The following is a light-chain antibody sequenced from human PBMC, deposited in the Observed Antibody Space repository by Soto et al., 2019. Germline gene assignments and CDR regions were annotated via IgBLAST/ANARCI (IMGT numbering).Light chain of an antibody. V-gene: IGKV3-15*01. J-gene: IGKJ1*01. CDR2: GAS. Sequence: EIVMTQSPATLSVSPGERATLSCRASQSVSNKLAWYQQKPGQGPRLLIYGASTRASGIPARFSGSGSGTEFTLTIRSLQCEDLGVYYCQQYNAWTPITFGQGTKVEI. CDR1: QSVSNK. CDR3: QQYNAWTPIT.